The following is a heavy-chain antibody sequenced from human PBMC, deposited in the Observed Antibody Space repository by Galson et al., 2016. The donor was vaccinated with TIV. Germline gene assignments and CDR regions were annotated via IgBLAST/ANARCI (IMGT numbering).Heavy chain of an antibody. Sequence: SVKVSCKASGYTLSSYSISWVRQAPGQGLEWMGWISGYNGNKNYAQKFQDRVTMTTDTSTNTAYMELTSLRSDDTAVYYCARVPTKTFDFWSGFDNSFCMDDWGKRTTVTVSS. CDR1: GYTLSSYS. D-gene: IGHD3-3*01. J-gene: IGHJ6*04. CDR3: ARVPTKTFDFWSGFDNSFCMDD. CDR2: ISGYNGNK. V-gene: IGHV1-18*01.